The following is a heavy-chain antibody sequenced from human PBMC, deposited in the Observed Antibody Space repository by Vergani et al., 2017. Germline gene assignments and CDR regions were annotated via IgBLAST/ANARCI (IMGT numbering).Heavy chain of an antibody. D-gene: IGHD5-24*01. CDR2: IKQDGSEK. J-gene: IGHJ5*02. Sequence: EVQLVESGGGLVQPGGSLRLSCAASGFTFSSYWVSWVRQAPGKGLEWVANIKQDGSEKYYVDSVKGRFTISRDNAKNSLYLQMNSLRAEDTAVYYCARDGAGWLQYNWFDPWGQGTLVTVSS. CDR3: ARDGAGWLQYNWFDP. CDR1: GFTFSSYW. V-gene: IGHV3-7*01.